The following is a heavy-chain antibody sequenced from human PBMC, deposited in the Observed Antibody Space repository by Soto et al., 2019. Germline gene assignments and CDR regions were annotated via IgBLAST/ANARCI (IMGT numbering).Heavy chain of an antibody. V-gene: IGHV5-51*01. CDR3: ARGYYDISGYYYMGSAFDI. Sequence: GESLKISCKGSGYSFTSYWIGWVRQMPGKGLEWMGIIYPCDSDTRYSPYFQSQVTISADKSISTAYLQWSSLKASDTALYYCARGYYDISGYYYMGSAFDIWGQGTMVTVSS. J-gene: IGHJ3*02. CDR1: GYSFTSYW. CDR2: IYPCDSDT. D-gene: IGHD3-22*01.